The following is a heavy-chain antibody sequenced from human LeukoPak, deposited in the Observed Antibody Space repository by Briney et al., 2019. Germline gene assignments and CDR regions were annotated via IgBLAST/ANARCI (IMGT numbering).Heavy chain of an antibody. V-gene: IGHV4-34*01. CDR2: INHSGGT. CDR3: ARKGYYYGSGSSYRWFDP. D-gene: IGHD3-10*01. Sequence: SETLSLTCAVYGGSFSGYYWSWIRQPPGKGLEWIGEINHSGGTNYNPSLKSRVTISVDTSKNQFSLKLSSVTAADTAVYYCARKGYYYGSGSSYRWFDPWGQGTLVTVSS. J-gene: IGHJ5*02. CDR1: GGSFSGYY.